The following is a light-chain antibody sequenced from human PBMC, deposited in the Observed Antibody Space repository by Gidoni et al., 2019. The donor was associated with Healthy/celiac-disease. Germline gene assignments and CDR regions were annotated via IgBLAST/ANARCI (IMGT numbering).Light chain of an antibody. CDR1: QRLSSW. V-gene: IGKV1-5*01. Sequence: DIQLTQSPSTLSASLGDRFTITCRASQRLSSWLAWYQQKPGEAPTLLIYDASSLESGVPSRFSGSGSGTEFTLTISSLQPDDFATYYCQQHNSYSAFGQGTRLEIK. CDR2: DAS. CDR3: QQHNSYSA. J-gene: IGKJ5*01.